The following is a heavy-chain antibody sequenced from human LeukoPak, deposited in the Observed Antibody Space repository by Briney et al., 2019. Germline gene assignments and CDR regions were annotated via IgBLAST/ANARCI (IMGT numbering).Heavy chain of an antibody. CDR3: ARGSPRITIFGVVIPYSFDY. V-gene: IGHV1-2*02. D-gene: IGHD3-3*01. Sequence: ASVKVSCKASGYTFSGYYMHWVRQAPGQGLEWMGWINPNSGGTNYAQKFQGRVTMTRDTSISTAYMELSRLRSDDTAVYYCARGSPRITIFGVVIPYSFDYWGQGTLVTVSS. CDR1: GYTFSGYY. CDR2: INPNSGGT. J-gene: IGHJ4*02.